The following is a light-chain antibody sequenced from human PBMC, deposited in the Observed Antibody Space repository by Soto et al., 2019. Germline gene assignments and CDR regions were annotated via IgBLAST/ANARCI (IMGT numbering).Light chain of an antibody. CDR2: GAS. CDR1: QSVSSSY. V-gene: IGKV3-20*01. J-gene: IGKJ1*01. Sequence: EIVLMQSPCTLSLSPGERATLSCRASQSVSSSYFAWYQQRFGQAPRLLIYGASSRATGIPDRFSGSGSGTDFTLTISRLEPEDFAVYYCQQYGSSSWTFGQGTKV. CDR3: QQYGSSSWT.